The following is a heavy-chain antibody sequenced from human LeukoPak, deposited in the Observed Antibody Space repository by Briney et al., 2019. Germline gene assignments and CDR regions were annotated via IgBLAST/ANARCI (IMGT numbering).Heavy chain of an antibody. Sequence: PGGSLRLSCAASGFTFSSYSIDWVRQAPGKGLEWVSYIGGSGTTIFYAHSVKGRFTISRDNAKNSLYLQMNSLRAEDTAVYYCARFAGSGSYYIDYWGQGTLITVSS. J-gene: IGHJ4*02. CDR3: ARFAGSGSYYIDY. CDR1: GFTFSSYS. CDR2: IGGSGTTI. V-gene: IGHV3-48*04. D-gene: IGHD3-10*01.